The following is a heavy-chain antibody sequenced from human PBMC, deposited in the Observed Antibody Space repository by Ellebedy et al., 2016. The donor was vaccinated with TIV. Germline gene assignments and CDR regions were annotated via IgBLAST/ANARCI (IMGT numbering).Heavy chain of an antibody. CDR2: ISYSGNT. J-gene: IGHJ3*02. CDR3: ARLEAGYDILTGYSDAFDI. Sequence: SETLSLTCTVFGGSIRSSSYYWGWIRQPPGKGLEWIGSISYSGNTHFNPSLKSRVTISVDTSKNQFSLNLSSVTAADTAVYYCARLEAGYDILTGYSDAFDIWGQGTMVTVSS. V-gene: IGHV4-39*01. D-gene: IGHD3-9*01. CDR1: GGSIRSSSYY.